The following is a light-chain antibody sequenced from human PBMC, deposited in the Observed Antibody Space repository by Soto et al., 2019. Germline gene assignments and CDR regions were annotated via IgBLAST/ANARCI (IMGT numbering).Light chain of an antibody. V-gene: IGLV2-14*01. CDR3: CLYVGATTYV. CDR2: EVS. Sequence: QSVLTQPASVSGSPGQSITISCTGTSSDVGGYNFVSWYQQHPGKAPKLMIYEVSNRPSGVSNRFSGSKSGNTASLTISGLQPEDDADYYCCLYVGATTYVFGTGTKVTVL. J-gene: IGLJ1*01. CDR1: SSDVGGYNF.